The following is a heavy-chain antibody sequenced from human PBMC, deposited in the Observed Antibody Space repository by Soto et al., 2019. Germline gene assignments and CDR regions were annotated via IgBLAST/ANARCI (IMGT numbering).Heavy chain of an antibody. D-gene: IGHD3-10*01. J-gene: IGHJ5*02. Sequence: QVQLVQSGAEVKKPVSSVKVSCKASGGTFSRYTINWVRQAPGQGLEWMGRIIPIAAIANYTQKFQGRVTITVDNTSTAADRKLSSLRPDGTAVYYCARGSTIVRGAPSWFDPWGQGTLGTVSS. V-gene: IGHV1-69*02. CDR2: IIPIAAIA. CDR1: GGTFSRYT. CDR3: ARGSTIVRGAPSWFDP.